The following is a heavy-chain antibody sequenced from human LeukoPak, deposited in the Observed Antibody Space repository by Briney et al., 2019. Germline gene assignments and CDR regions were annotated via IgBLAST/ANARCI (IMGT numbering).Heavy chain of an antibody. D-gene: IGHD6-13*01. CDR1: GGTFRSYA. V-gene: IGHV1-69*13. CDR3: AIGTHSSSWFDGGNWFDP. Sequence: SVKVSCKASGGTFRSYAISWVRQAPGQGLEWMGGIIPIFGTANYAQKFQGRVTITADGSTSTAYMELSSLRSEDTAVYYCAIGTHSSSWFDGGNWFDPWGQGTLVTVSS. CDR2: IIPIFGTA. J-gene: IGHJ5*02.